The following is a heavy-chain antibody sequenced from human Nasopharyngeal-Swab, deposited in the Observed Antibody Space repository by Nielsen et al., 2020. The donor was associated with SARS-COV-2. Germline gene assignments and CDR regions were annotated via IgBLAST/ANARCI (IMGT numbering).Heavy chain of an antibody. CDR3: AIGGGGSYYYGMDV. Sequence: WIRQPPGKGLEWIGYIYYSGSTNYNPSLKSRVTISVDTSKNQSSLKLSSVTAADTAVYYCAIGGGGSYYYGMDVWGQGTTVTVSS. J-gene: IGHJ6*02. D-gene: IGHD3-16*01. CDR2: IYYSGST. V-gene: IGHV4-59*01.